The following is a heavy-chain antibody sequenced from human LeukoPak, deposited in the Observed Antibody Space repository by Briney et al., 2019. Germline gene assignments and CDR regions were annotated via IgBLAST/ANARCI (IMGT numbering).Heavy chain of an antibody. CDR2: IYSSGST. CDR3: ARNDYYDGTGNY. V-gene: IGHV4-30-4*08. Sequence: SETLSLTCTVSGGSISSGGYYWSWIRQHPGKGLEWIGYIYSSGSTYSNPSLKSRVTISVDTSKNQFSLKLSSVTAADTAVYFCARNDYYDGTGNYWGQGTLVTVSS. J-gene: IGHJ4*02. D-gene: IGHD3-22*01. CDR1: GGSISSGGYY.